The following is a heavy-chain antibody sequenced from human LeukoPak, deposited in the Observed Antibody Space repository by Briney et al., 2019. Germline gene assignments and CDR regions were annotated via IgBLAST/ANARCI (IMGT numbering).Heavy chain of an antibody. CDR3: AREGGPYYYDSSGYEY. D-gene: IGHD3-22*01. CDR2: INPNSGGT. Sequence: GASVTVSCKASGYTFTGYYMRWVRQAPAQGLEGMGWINPNSGGTNYAQKFQGRVTMTRDTSISTAYMELRRLRSDDTAVYYCAREGGPYYYDSSGYEYWGQGTLVTVSS. CDR1: GYTFTGYY. J-gene: IGHJ4*02. V-gene: IGHV1-2*02.